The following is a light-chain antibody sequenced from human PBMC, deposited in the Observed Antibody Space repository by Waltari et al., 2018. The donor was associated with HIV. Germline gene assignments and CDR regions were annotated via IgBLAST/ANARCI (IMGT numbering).Light chain of an antibody. J-gene: IGKJ4*01. CDR3: QQYYTVPPT. Sequence: DIVMTQSPESLAVSLGERATINCTSSRTVLYSSDNQNYLAWYLQRPGQSPRVLLFWASTRAFGVPNRVSGSGAGTDFSLTLSSLQADDVGIYYCQQYYTVPPTFGGGTKVEI. CDR2: WAS. CDR1: RTVLYSSDNQNY. V-gene: IGKV4-1*01.